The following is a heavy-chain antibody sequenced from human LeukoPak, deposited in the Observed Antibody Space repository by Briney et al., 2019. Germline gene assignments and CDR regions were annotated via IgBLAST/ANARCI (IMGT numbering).Heavy chain of an antibody. CDR2: IYYSGST. D-gene: IGHD3-16*02. CDR3: ARHGASNGYLDY. V-gene: IGHV4-59*08. Sequence: PGGSLRLSCAASGFTFSSYWMSWIRQPPGKRLEWIGYIYYSGSTNYNPSLQSRVTISVNTSKNQFSLKLSSVTAADTAVYYCARHGASNGYLDYWGQGTLVTVSS. CDR1: GFTFSSYW. J-gene: IGHJ4*02.